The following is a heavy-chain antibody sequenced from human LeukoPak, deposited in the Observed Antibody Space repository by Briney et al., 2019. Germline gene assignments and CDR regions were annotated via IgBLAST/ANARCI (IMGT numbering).Heavy chain of an antibody. CDR1: GGSISDSY. J-gene: IGHJ4*02. CDR2: ISYSGST. CDR3: ARYGLTAQWHFDF. D-gene: IGHD6-19*01. V-gene: IGHV4-59*13. Sequence: SETLSLTCSVSGGSISDSYWSWTRQAPGRGLEWIGHISYSGSTDYNFSLKSRVTVSVDRSKNQFSLRVRSVTPADSAVYYCARYGLTAQWHFDFWGQGILVTVSS.